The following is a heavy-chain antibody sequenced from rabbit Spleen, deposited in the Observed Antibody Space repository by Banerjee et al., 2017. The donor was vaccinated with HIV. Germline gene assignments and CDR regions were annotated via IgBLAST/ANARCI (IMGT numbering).Heavy chain of an antibody. CDR2: IYAGFGGTT. CDR1: GIDFSGTVY. CDR3: ARSNPGGPNYHYFNL. J-gene: IGHJ4*01. V-gene: IGHV1S40*01. Sequence: QSLEESGGDLVKPEGSLTLTCAASGIDFSGTVYVCWVRQAPGRGLEWIACIYAGFGGTTYYASWAKGRFTISKTSSTTVTLQMTSLTVADTATYFCARSNPGGPNYHYFNLWGPGTLVTVS. D-gene: IGHD7-1*01.